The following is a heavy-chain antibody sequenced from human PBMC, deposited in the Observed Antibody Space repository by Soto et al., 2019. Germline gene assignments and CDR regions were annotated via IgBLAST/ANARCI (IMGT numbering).Heavy chain of an antibody. CDR3: ASLEVVVAARSSYYYYMDV. V-gene: IGHV4-59*01. Sequence: SETLSLTCTVSGGSISSYYWSWIRQPPGKGLEWIGYIYYSGSTNYNPSLKSRVTISVDTSKNQFSLKLSSVTAADTAVYYCASLEVVVAARSSYYYYMDVWGKGTTVTVSS. CDR1: GGSISSYY. D-gene: IGHD2-15*01. J-gene: IGHJ6*03. CDR2: IYYSGST.